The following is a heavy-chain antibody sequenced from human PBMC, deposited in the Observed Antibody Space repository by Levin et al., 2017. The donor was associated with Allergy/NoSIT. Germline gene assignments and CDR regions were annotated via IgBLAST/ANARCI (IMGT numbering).Heavy chain of an antibody. J-gene: IGHJ4*02. CDR3: VVDYGTGCFDY. Sequence: GGSLRLSCVASGFTFNSYTLNWVRQVPEKGLEWVSCISGDSRYIYYADSVKGRFTLSRDNAKNSLYLQMNSLRAEDTAVYYCVVDYGTGCFDYWGQGTLVTVSS. CDR2: ISGDSRYI. CDR1: GFTFNSYT. D-gene: IGHD6-19*01. V-gene: IGHV3-21*01.